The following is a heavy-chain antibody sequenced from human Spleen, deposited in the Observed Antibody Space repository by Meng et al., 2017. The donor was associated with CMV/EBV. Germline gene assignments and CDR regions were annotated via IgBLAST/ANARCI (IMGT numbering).Heavy chain of an antibody. CDR3: ARDAGTIAVSGIGDY. D-gene: IGHD6-19*01. Sequence: ASVKVSCKASGGTFSSYTISWVRQAPGQGPEWMGWISAYNGDTMYAPKVQGRVTMTTDTSTSTAYMELRGLRSDDTAVYYCARDAGTIAVSGIGDYWGQGTLVTVSS. V-gene: IGHV1-18*01. J-gene: IGHJ4*02. CDR2: ISAYNGDT. CDR1: GGTFSSYT.